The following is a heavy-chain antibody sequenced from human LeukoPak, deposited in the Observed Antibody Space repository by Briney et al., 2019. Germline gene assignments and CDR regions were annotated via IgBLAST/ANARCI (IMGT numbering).Heavy chain of an antibody. D-gene: IGHD2-15*01. CDR3: ARVQYGYCSGGSCYSPFDY. CDR1: GFTFSNYE. Sequence: GGSLRLSCAASGFTFSNYEMNWVRQAPGKGLEWVSYIRSSGSTIYYADSVKGRFTISRDNAKNSLYLQMNSLRAEDTAVYYCARVQYGYCSGGSCYSPFDYWGQGTLVTVSS. J-gene: IGHJ4*02. CDR2: IRSSGSTI. V-gene: IGHV3-48*03.